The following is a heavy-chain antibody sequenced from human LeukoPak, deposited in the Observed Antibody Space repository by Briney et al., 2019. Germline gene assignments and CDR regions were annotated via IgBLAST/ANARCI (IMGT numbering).Heavy chain of an antibody. Sequence: GESLKISCKGSGYRFTSYWIGWVRQMPGKGLEWMGIIYPGDSDTSYSPSFQGQVTISASKSISTAYLQRSSLQASDTAMYYCARHSLAAAGNTNWGQGTLVTVSS. CDR2: IYPGDSDT. CDR3: ARHSLAAAGNTN. CDR1: GYRFTSYW. V-gene: IGHV5-51*01. J-gene: IGHJ4*02. D-gene: IGHD6-13*01.